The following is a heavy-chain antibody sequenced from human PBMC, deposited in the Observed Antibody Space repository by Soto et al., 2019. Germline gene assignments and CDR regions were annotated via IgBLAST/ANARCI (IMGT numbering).Heavy chain of an antibody. CDR3: ARVGGGSSKSTGRGV. Sequence: PGGSLRLSCAASGFTFSSYSMNWVRQAPGKGLEWVSSISSSSSYIYYADSVKGRFTISRDNAKNSLYLQMNSLRAEDTAVYYCARVGGGSSKSTGRGVWGQGTTVTVSS. J-gene: IGHJ6*02. CDR1: GFTFSSYS. D-gene: IGHD3-10*01. V-gene: IGHV3-21*01. CDR2: ISSSSSYI.